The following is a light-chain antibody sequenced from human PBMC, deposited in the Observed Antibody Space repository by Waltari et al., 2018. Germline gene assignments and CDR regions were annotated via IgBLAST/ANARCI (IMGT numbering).Light chain of an antibody. Sequence: QSALTQPASVSGSPGQSITISCTGTRSDVGTHNYVSWYQQRPGKAPDLIILDVSNRPSGVSIRFSGSKSGNTASLTISGLQAEDEADYYCNSYTNSGTYVFGSGTKVTVL. CDR2: DVS. V-gene: IGLV2-14*03. CDR1: RSDVGTHNY. J-gene: IGLJ1*01. CDR3: NSYTNSGTYV.